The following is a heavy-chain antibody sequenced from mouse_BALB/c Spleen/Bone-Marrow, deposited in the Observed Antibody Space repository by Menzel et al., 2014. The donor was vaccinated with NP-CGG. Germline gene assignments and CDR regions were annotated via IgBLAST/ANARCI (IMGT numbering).Heavy chain of an antibody. Sequence: EVQVVESGGGLVKPGGSLKLSCAASGFTFSSYAMSWVRQTPEKRLEWVASISSGGSTYYPDSVKGRFTISRDNARNILYLQMSRLRSEDTAMYYCARGGGYDYGSWFAYWGQGTLVTVSA. CDR3: ARGGGYDYGSWFAY. CDR2: ISSGGST. D-gene: IGHD2-4*01. V-gene: IGHV5-6-5*01. CDR1: GFTFSSYA. J-gene: IGHJ3*01.